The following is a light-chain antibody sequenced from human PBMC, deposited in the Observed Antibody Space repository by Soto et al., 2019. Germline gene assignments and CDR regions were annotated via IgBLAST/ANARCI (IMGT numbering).Light chain of an antibody. CDR3: QQYGSSPPIT. CDR1: QSISSTS. J-gene: IGKJ5*01. V-gene: IGKV3-20*01. Sequence: EIVLTQSPGTLSLSPGERATLSWMDSQSISSTSLAWYQQRPGQAPRLLIYIASSRATGIPDRFSGSGSGTDFTLTISRLEPEDFAVYYCQQYGSSPPITFGQGTRLENK. CDR2: IAS.